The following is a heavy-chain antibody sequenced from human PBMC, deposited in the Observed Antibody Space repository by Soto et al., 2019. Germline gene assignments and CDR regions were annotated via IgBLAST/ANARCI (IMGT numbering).Heavy chain of an antibody. J-gene: IGHJ4*02. V-gene: IGHV1-46*01. Sequence: QVHLVQSGAEVAKPGASVKLSCKASGYTFTNYYIHWVRQAPGQGLEWMGIINPSGGSTSYSQKFLGRVTMTGDTSTSTVYMHLSGLTYDDTAVYFCARALTEFDYWDPGTLVTVSS. CDR1: GYTFTNYY. CDR2: INPSGGST. CDR3: ARALTEFDY. D-gene: IGHD7-27*01.